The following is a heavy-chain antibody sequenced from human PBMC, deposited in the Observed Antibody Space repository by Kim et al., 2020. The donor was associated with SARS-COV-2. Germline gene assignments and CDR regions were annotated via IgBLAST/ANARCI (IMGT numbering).Heavy chain of an antibody. J-gene: IGHJ4*02. V-gene: IGHV1-69*01. D-gene: IGHD1-26*01. Sequence: AQKLQGRVTITEDESTITAYMELSSLRSEDTAVYYCARTTVGATTGVEDYWGQGTLVTVSS. CDR3: ARTTVGATTGVEDY.